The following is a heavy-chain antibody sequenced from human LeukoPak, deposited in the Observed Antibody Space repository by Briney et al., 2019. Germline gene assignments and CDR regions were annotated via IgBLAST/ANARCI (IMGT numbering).Heavy chain of an antibody. CDR2: ISRSGGTT. D-gene: IGHD2-15*01. Sequence: GGSLRLSCAASGFTFSSYDMTWVRQTPGKGLEWVALISRSGGTTYYADSVKGRFTISRDNSKNTLYLQMNSLRAEDTAEYYCAKRGGTESFYYYYMDVWDKGTTVTVSS. CDR1: GFTFSSYD. J-gene: IGHJ6*03. V-gene: IGHV3-23*01. CDR3: AKRGGTESFYYYYMDV.